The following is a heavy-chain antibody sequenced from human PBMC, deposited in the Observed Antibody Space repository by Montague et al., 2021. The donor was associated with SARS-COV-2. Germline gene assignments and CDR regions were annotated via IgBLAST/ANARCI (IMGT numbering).Heavy chain of an antibody. V-gene: IGHV4-34*01. Sequence: SETLSLTCAVYGGSITDYYWSWIRQPPGKGLEWIGEINHRGTSNYNPSLKSRVSISVDTSKNQFSLYLGSVTAADTAVYYCARGRQHFNMIVVVMIGGEYYFDXWAQGTLVTVSS. CDR3: ARGRQHFNMIVVVMIGGEYYFDX. J-gene: IGHJ4*02. D-gene: IGHD3-22*01. CDR1: GGSITDYY. CDR2: INHRGTS.